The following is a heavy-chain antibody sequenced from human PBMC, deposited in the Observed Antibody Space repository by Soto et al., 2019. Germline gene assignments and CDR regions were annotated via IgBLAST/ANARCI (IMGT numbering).Heavy chain of an antibody. Sequence: SETLSLTCSVSRGSISTYYWGWIRRPPGKGLEWIGYIFFGGNTNYSPSLKSRVTISVGTSQNQFSLRLTSVTAADTAVYFCARGRKIPRFLGFNFDYWGQGALVTV. D-gene: IGHD3-3*01. V-gene: IGHV4-59*01. CDR2: IFFGGNT. J-gene: IGHJ4*02. CDR1: RGSISTYY. CDR3: ARGRKIPRFLGFNFDY.